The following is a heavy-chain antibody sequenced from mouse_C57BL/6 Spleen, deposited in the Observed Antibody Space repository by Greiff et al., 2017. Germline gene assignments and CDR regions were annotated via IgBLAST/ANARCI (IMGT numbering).Heavy chain of an antibody. CDR2: IYPGNSDT. J-gene: IGHJ4*01. D-gene: IGHD1-1*01. Sequence: EVQLQQSGTVLARPGASVKMSCKTSGYTFTSYWMHWVKQRPGQGLEWIGAIYPGNSDTSYNQKFKGKAKLTAVTSASTAYMELSSLTNEDAAVYYCTREGYGSSYVAMDYWGQGTSVTVSS. CDR3: TREGYGSSYVAMDY. V-gene: IGHV1-5*01. CDR1: GYTFTSYW.